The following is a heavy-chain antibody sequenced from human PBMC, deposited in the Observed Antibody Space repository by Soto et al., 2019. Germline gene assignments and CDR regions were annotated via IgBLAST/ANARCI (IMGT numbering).Heavy chain of an antibody. J-gene: IGHJ6*03. CDR1: GFIFTNYA. Sequence: EVQLLESGGGLVQPGGSLRLSCAASGFIFTNYAMSWVRQAPGKGLEWVASIGRSGDTYYADSVRGRFTISRDDSNNTLYLQLNSLRAEDTAVYNCAKNYFMDVWGKGTTVTVSS. CDR3: AKNYFMDV. CDR2: SIGRSGDT. V-gene: IGHV3-23*01. D-gene: IGHD3-10*01.